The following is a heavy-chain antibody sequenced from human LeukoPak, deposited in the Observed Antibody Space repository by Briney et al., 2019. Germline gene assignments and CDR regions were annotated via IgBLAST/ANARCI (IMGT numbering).Heavy chain of an antibody. CDR3: AKDRDYGGSDLDC. CDR1: GFTFSSYG. D-gene: IGHD4-23*01. CDR2: IRYVGSNK. J-gene: IGHJ4*02. V-gene: IGHV3-30*02. Sequence: PGGSLRLSCAASGFTFSSYGMHWVRQAPGKGLEWVAFIRYVGSNKYYADSLKGRFTISRDNSKNTLYLQMNSLRAEDRVVYYCAKDRDYGGSDLDCWGQGTLVTVSS.